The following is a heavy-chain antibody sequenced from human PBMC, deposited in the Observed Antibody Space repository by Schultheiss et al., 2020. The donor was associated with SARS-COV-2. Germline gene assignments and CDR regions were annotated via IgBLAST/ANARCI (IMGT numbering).Heavy chain of an antibody. V-gene: IGHV1-69*13. CDR3: ARGLYCSGGSCYFDY. Sequence: SVKVSCKASGGTFSSYAISWVRQAPGQGLEWMGGIIPIFGTANYAQKFQGRVTITADESTSTAYMELSSLRSEDTAVYYCARGLYCSGGSCYFDYWGQGTLVTVSS. J-gene: IGHJ4*02. D-gene: IGHD2-15*01. CDR2: IIPIFGTA. CDR1: GGTFSSYA.